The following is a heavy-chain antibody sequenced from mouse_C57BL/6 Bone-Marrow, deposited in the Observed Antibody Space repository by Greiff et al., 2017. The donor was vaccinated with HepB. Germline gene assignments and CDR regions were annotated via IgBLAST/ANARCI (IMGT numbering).Heavy chain of an antibody. CDR3: ARHGPHYYGSSPDY. Sequence: EVHLVESGGGLVKPGGSLKLSCAASGFTFSSYTMSWVRQTPEQRLEWVATISGGGGNTYYPDSVKGRFTISRDNAKNTLYLQMSSLRSEDTALYYCARHGPHYYGSSPDYWGQGTTLTVSS. J-gene: IGHJ2*01. V-gene: IGHV5-9*01. CDR1: GFTFSSYT. CDR2: ISGGGGNT. D-gene: IGHD1-1*01.